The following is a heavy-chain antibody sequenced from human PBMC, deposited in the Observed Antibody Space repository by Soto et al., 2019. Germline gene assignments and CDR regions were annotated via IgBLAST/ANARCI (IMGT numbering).Heavy chain of an antibody. D-gene: IGHD5-18*01. Sequence: QVQLVQSGAEVKKPGSSVKVSCKASGGTFSSYAISWVRQAPGQGLEWMGGIIPIFGTANYAQKFQGRVTITAAESTSTAYMELSSLRSEDTAVYYCARGIQLWLGDYYYYGMDVWGQGTTVTVSS. V-gene: IGHV1-69*12. CDR2: IIPIFGTA. J-gene: IGHJ6*02. CDR3: ARGIQLWLGDYYYYGMDV. CDR1: GGTFSSYA.